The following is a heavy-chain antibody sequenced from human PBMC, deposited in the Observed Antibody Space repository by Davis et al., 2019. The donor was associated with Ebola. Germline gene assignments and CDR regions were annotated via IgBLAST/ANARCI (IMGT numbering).Heavy chain of an antibody. J-gene: IGHJ4*02. Sequence: ASVKVSCKASGYTFTSYDINWVRQATGHGLEWMGWFTSYSGNTNYAEKLQGRVTMTTDTSTNTAYMELRSLKSDDTAVYYCARVGMSTVGSVIVTILDYWGQGTLVTVSS. D-gene: IGHD3-16*02. V-gene: IGHV1-18*01. CDR2: FTSYSGNT. CDR3: ARVGMSTVGSVIVTILDY. CDR1: GYTFTSYD.